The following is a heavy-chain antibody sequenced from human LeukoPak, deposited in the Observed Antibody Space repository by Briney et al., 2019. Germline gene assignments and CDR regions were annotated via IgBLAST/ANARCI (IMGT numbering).Heavy chain of an antibody. J-gene: IGHJ3*02. D-gene: IGHD2-2*01. CDR2: IDPSDSYT. Sequence: GESLKISCKGSGYSFTSYWISWVRQMPGKGPEWMGRIDPSDSYTNYSPSFQGHVTISADKSISTAYLQWGSLKASDTAMYYCARGYCSSTSCYGHGAFDIWGQGTMVTVSS. V-gene: IGHV5-10-1*01. CDR3: ARGYCSSTSCYGHGAFDI. CDR1: GYSFTSYW.